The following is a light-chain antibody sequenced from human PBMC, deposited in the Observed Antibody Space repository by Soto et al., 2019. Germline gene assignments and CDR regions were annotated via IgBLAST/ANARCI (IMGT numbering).Light chain of an antibody. CDR1: QSVSTSY. CDR2: GAS. V-gene: IGKV3-20*01. Sequence: EIVLTQSPGTLSLSPGERATLSCRASQSVSTSYLAWYQQKPGQAPRLLIYGASSRATGIPDRFSGSGSGADFPLTISRLEPEDVAVYYCQQYGSVPLTFGGGTKVEIK. J-gene: IGKJ4*01. CDR3: QQYGSVPLT.